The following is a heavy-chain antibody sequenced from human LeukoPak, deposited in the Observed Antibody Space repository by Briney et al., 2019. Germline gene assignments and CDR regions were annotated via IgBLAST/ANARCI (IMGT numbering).Heavy chain of an antibody. CDR2: IYSSGST. CDR1: GGSTSSGSSY. J-gene: IGHJ4*02. V-gene: IGHV4-61*02. CDR3: ARDAHSSGWTFFDY. D-gene: IGHD6-19*01. Sequence: SETLSLTCSVSGGSTSSGSSYWSWIRQPAGKGLEWIGRIYSSGSTDYNPSLRSRVTISVDMSKNQFSLKLSPVTAADTAVYYCARDAHSSGWTFFDYWGQGVLVTVSS.